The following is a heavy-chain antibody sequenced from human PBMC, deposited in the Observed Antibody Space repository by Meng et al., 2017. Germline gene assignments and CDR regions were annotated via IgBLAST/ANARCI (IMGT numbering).Heavy chain of an antibody. Sequence: QVLLGQSGAEVKKPGASGKVSCKASGYTFTGYYMHWVRQAPGQGLEWMGWINPNSGGTNYAQKFQGRVTMTRDTSISTAYMELSRLRSDDTAVYYCASRYDSSGSAAFQHWGQGTLVTVSS. D-gene: IGHD3-22*01. J-gene: IGHJ1*01. CDR3: ASRYDSSGSAAFQH. CDR2: INPNSGGT. CDR1: GYTFTGYY. V-gene: IGHV1-2*02.